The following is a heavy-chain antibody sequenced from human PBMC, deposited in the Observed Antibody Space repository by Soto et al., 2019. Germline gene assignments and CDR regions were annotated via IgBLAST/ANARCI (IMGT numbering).Heavy chain of an antibody. Sequence: PSETLSLTCTVSGGSISSGGYYWSWIRQHPGKGLEWIGYIYYSGSTYYNPSLKSRVTISADMSKNQFSLKLSSVTAADTAVYYCARGDYYGSGSYGYFDYWGQGTLVTVSS. CDR1: GGSISSGGYY. J-gene: IGHJ4*02. CDR3: ARGDYYGSGSYGYFDY. CDR2: IYYSGST. D-gene: IGHD3-10*01. V-gene: IGHV4-31*03.